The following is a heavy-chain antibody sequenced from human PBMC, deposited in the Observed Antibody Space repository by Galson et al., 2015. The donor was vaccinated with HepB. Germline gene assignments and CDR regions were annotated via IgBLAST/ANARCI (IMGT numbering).Heavy chain of an antibody. CDR3: ARDGRATRKYGSGATGY. J-gene: IGHJ4*02. Sequence: SVKVSCKASGYTFTGYYMHWVRQAPGQGLEWMGWINPNSGGTNYAQKFQGRVTMTRDTSISTAYMELSRLRSDDTAVYYCARDGRATRKYGSGATGYWGQGTLVTVSS. CDR1: GYTFTGYY. V-gene: IGHV1-2*02. D-gene: IGHD1-26*01. CDR2: INPNSGGT.